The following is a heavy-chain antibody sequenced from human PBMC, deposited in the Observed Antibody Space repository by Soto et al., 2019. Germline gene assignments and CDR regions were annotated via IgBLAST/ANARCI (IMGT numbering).Heavy chain of an antibody. Sequence: GASVKVSCKTSGYAVPGYKLHWVRQAPGQGLEWMGWVNPNDGATLYAQRFQGRVTMTTDTSINTAYMEVTSLRSDDTAVYYCAREIVGLDIMITLTPTTWLDSWGPGTMVTVAS. J-gene: IGHJ5*01. V-gene: IGHV1-2*02. CDR3: AREIVGLDIMITLTPTTWLDS. CDR2: VNPNDGAT. CDR1: GYAVPGYK. D-gene: IGHD3-16*01.